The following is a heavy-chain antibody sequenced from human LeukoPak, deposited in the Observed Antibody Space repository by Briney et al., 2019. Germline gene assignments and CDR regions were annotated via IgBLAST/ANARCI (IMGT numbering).Heavy chain of an antibody. J-gene: IGHJ4*02. D-gene: IGHD3-22*01. V-gene: IGHV4-39*01. CDR3: ASPPVRGYDSSGYSFGYFDY. Sequence: PSETLSLTCTVSGGSISSSSYYWGWIRQPPGKGLEWIGSTYYSGSTYYNPSLKSRVTIPVDTSKNQFSLKLSSVTAADTAVYYCASPPVRGYDSSGYSFGYFDYWGQGTLVTVSS. CDR1: GGSISSSSYY. CDR2: TYYSGST.